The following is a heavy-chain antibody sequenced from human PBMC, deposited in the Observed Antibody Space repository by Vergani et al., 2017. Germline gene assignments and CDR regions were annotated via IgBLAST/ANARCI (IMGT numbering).Heavy chain of an antibody. D-gene: IGHD4-17*01. CDR1: GYSFTSYW. V-gene: IGHV5-51*01. CDR3: ARSPAYGDYPHRNWFDP. CDR2: IYPGDSDT. J-gene: IGHJ5*02. Sequence: EVQLVQSGAEVKKPGESLKISCKGSGYSFTSYWIGWVRQMPGKGLEWMGIIYPGDSDTRYSPSFEGQVTISADKSISTAYLQWSSLKASDTAMYYCARSPAYGDYPHRNWFDPWGQGTLVTVSS.